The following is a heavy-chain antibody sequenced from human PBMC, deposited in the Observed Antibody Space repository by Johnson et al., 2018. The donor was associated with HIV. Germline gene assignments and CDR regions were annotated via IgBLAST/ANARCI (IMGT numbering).Heavy chain of an antibody. CDR2: IYSGGST. CDR3: AKIRITMIVVVEGVDAFDI. D-gene: IGHD3-22*01. V-gene: IGHV3-66*02. CDR1: GFTVSSNY. Sequence: VQLVESGGGLVKPGGSLRLSCAASGFTVSSNYMSWVRQAPGKGLEWVSVIYSGGSTYYADSVKGRLTISRDSSKNTLYLEMNSLRAEDTAVYYCAKIRITMIVVVEGVDAFDIWGLGTMVTVSS. J-gene: IGHJ3*02.